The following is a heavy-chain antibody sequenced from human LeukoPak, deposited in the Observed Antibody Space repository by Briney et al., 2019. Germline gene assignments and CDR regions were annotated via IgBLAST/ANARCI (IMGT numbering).Heavy chain of an antibody. Sequence: PSETLSLTCAVYGGSFRGYYWSWIRQPPGKGLEWIGEINHSGSTNYNPSLKSRVTISVDTSKNQFSLKLSSVTAADTAVYYCARGDYGDYYWYFDLWGRGTLVTVSS. CDR1: GGSFRGYY. D-gene: IGHD4-17*01. CDR2: INHSGST. CDR3: ARGDYGDYYWYFDL. V-gene: IGHV4-34*01. J-gene: IGHJ2*01.